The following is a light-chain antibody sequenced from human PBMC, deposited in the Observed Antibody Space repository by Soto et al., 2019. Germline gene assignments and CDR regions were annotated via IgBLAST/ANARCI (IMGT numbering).Light chain of an antibody. Sequence: QSVLTQPPSVSGAPGQRVTISCTGSSSNIGAGYDVHWYQQLPGTAPKLPIYDDNKRLSGIPDRFSGSKSGTSATLGITGFQTGDEADYYCGSWDSSLSAYVFGTGTKVTVL. CDR1: SSNIGAGYD. J-gene: IGLJ1*01. CDR3: GSWDSSLSAYV. V-gene: IGLV1-51*01. CDR2: DDN.